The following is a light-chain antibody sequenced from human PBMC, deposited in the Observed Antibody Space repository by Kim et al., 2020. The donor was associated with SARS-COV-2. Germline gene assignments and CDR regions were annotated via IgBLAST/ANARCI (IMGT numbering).Light chain of an antibody. Sequence: DIQMTQSPSAMSASVGDRVTITCRASQGITNYLAWFQQKPGKVPKLLIYAAFILQSGVPPRFSGSGSGTEFTLTISSLQPEDSATYYCLQNDSYPYTFGQGTKLEI. CDR2: AAF. J-gene: IGKJ2*01. CDR3: LQNDSYPYT. V-gene: IGKV1-17*03. CDR1: QGITNY.